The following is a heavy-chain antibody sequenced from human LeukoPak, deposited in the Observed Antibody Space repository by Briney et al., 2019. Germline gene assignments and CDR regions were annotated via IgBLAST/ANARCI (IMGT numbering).Heavy chain of an antibody. CDR1: GFTFISYA. Sequence: GGSLRLSCAASGFTFISYAMSWVRQAPGKGLEWVSGISGSGDSTYYADSVKGRFTTSRDNSKNTLYLQMNSLRAEDTAVYYCAKYRITGTTNFDYWGQGTLVTVSS. D-gene: IGHD1-7*01. V-gene: IGHV3-23*01. J-gene: IGHJ4*02. CDR2: ISGSGDST. CDR3: AKYRITGTTNFDY.